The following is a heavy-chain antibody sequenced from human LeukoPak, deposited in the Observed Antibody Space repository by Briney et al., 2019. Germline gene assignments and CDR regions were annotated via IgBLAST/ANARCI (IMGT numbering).Heavy chain of an antibody. Sequence: QPGGSLRLSCAASGFTFSSYWMSWVRQAPGKGLEWVANIKQDGSEKYYVDSVKGRFTISRDNAKNSLYLQMNSLRAEDTAVYYCAREVYCSSISCYTGYFQHWGQGTLVTVSS. CDR2: IKQDGSEK. J-gene: IGHJ1*01. D-gene: IGHD2-2*02. CDR1: GFTFSSYW. V-gene: IGHV3-7*01. CDR3: AREVYCSSISCYTGYFQH.